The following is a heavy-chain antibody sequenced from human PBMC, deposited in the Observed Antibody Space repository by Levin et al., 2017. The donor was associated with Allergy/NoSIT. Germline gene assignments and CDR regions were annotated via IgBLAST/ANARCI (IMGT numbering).Heavy chain of an antibody. V-gene: IGHV3-74*01. Sequence: GESLKISCAASGFTFSTYWMHWVRQAPGKGLVWVSRINTDGTSTNYADSVKGRFTISRDNAKNTLFLQMNSLRAEDTAVYYCASGRSGSYGKFDYWGQGTLVTVSS. CDR2: INTDGTST. J-gene: IGHJ4*02. CDR1: GFTFSTYW. CDR3: ASGRSGSYGKFDY. D-gene: IGHD1-26*01.